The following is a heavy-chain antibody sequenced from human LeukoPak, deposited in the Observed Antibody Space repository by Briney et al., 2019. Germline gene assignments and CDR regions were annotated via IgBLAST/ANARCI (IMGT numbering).Heavy chain of an antibody. CDR1: GFTFSSYW. CDR2: MNIDGSGK. Sequence: GGSLRLSCAASGFTFSSYWMGWVRQAPGKRLEWVANMNIDGSGKYYADSAKGRFTISRDNARNSVYLQMNSLRVEDTAVYYCARGGSSGYYLGYWGQGTLVTVSS. D-gene: IGHD3-22*01. V-gene: IGHV3-7*01. CDR3: ARGGSSGYYLGY. J-gene: IGHJ4*02.